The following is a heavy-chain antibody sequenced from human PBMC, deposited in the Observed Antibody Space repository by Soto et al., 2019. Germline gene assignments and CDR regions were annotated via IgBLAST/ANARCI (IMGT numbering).Heavy chain of an antibody. V-gene: IGHV4-59*08. D-gene: IGHD3-10*01. CDR2: IYYSGNT. CDR1: GGSISSYY. CDR3: ARHTFGNNWFDP. Sequence: SEPLSLTCTVSGGSISSYYWSRILQPPGKGLEWIGYIYYSGNTNYNPSLKSRVTISVDTSKNQFFLRLSSVTAADTAVYYCARHTFGNNWFDPWGQGTLVTVSS. J-gene: IGHJ5*02.